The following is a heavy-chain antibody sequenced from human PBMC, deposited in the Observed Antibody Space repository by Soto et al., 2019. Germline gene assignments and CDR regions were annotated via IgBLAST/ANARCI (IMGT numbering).Heavy chain of an antibody. V-gene: IGHV3-30-3*01. CDR2: ISYDGSNK. CDR3: ARDHTAVVAHYYGMDV. D-gene: IGHD2-15*01. Sequence: XGSLRLSCSAAGVTFSSYAMHWVRQAPGKGLEWVAVISYDGSNKYYADSVKGRFTISRDNSKNTLYLQMNSLRAEDTAVYYCARDHTAVVAHYYGMDVWGHGTTVTVSS. CDR1: GVTFSSYA. J-gene: IGHJ6*02.